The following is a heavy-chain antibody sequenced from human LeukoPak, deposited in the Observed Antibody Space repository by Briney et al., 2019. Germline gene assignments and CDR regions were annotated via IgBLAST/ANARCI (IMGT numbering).Heavy chain of an antibody. D-gene: IGHD3-10*01. CDR2: LYEGETT. Sequence: SETLSLTCTVSGYSITSGHYWGWIRQPPGKGLEWIGSLYEGETTYYNPSLKTRLTISLDTSKNQFSLRLSSVTAADTAVYYCARVMFGGSGSFGYWFDPWGQGTLVTVSS. V-gene: IGHV4-38-2*02. CDR1: GYSITSGHY. CDR3: ARVMFGGSGSFGYWFDP. J-gene: IGHJ5*02.